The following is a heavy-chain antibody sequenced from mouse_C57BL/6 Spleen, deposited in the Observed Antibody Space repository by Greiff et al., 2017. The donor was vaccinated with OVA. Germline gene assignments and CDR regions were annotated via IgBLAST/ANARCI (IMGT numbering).Heavy chain of an antibody. CDR2: IYPGDGDT. J-gene: IGHJ2*01. Sequence: VQLQQSGAELVKPGASVKISCKASGYAFSSSWMNWVKQRPGKGLEWIGQIYPGDGDTNYNGKFKGKATLTADKSSSTAYMQLSSLTSEDSAVYFCARGGVLLLSDYWGQGTTLTVSS. CDR1: GYAFSSSW. V-gene: IGHV1-80*01. CDR3: ARGGVLLLSDY. D-gene: IGHD1-1*01.